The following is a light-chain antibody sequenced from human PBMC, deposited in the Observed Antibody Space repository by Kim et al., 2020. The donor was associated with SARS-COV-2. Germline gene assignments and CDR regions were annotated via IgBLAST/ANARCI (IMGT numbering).Light chain of an antibody. V-gene: IGKV3-15*01. CDR3: QQYDNWPLS. J-gene: IGKJ4*01. CDR2: GAS. Sequence: EIVMTQSPATLSVSPGERATLSCRASQSVSSNLAWYQQKPGQPPSLLISGASTRATGIPARFSGSGSGTEFTLTISSLQSEDFAVYYCQQYDNWPLSFGGGTTVEIK. CDR1: QSVSSN.